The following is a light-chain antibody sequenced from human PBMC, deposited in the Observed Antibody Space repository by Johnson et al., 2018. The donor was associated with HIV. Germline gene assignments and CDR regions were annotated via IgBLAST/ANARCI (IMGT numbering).Light chain of an antibody. CDR3: GTWDSSLRVGF. J-gene: IGLJ1*01. CDR2: DKN. V-gene: IGLV1-51*01. Sequence: QSVLTQPPSVSAAPGQKVTISCSGSSSNIGNNYVSWYQQLPGRAPKLLIYDKNKRPSGIPDRFSGSKSGPSATLGITGLQTGDEADYYCGTWDSSLRVGFFGTGTKVTVL. CDR1: SSNIGNNY.